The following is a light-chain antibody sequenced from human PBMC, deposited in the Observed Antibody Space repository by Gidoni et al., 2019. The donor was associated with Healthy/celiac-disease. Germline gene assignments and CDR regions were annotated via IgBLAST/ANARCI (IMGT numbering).Light chain of an antibody. CDR1: QSVSSY. V-gene: IGKV3-11*01. Sequence: EIVLNQSPATLSLSPGERATLSCRASQSVSSYLAWYQQKPGQAPRLLIYDASNRATGIPARFSGSGSGTDFTLTISSLEPEDFAVYYCQQRSNWRITFGQGTRLEIK. J-gene: IGKJ5*01. CDR2: DAS. CDR3: QQRSNWRIT.